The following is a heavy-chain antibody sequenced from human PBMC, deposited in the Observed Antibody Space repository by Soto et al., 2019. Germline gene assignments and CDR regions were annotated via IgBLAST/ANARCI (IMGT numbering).Heavy chain of an antibody. V-gene: IGHV3-30-3*01. Sequence: QVQLVESGGGVVQPGRSLRLSCAASAFTFRNYVMHWVRQAPGKGLEWLAVISYDGNNKNYADSAKGRFTISRDNSKNTLHLQMNSLRAVDTAVYFCARDVTMRDWFDPWGQGTLVTVSS. CDR1: AFTFRNYV. CDR2: ISYDGNNK. J-gene: IGHJ5*02. D-gene: IGHD3-22*01. CDR3: ARDVTMRDWFDP.